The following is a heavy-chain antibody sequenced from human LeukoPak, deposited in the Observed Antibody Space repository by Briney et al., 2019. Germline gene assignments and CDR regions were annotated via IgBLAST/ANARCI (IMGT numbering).Heavy chain of an antibody. CDR3: AKDLGPHSGWPDY. CDR1: GFTFSSYA. J-gene: IGHJ4*02. D-gene: IGHD6-19*01. CDR2: ISGSGGST. Sequence: PGGSLRLSCAASGFTFSSYAMSWVRQAPGKGLEWVSAISGSGGSTYYADSVKGRFTISRDNSKNTLYLQMNSLRAEDTGIYYCAKDLGPHSGWPDYWGQGTLVTVSS. V-gene: IGHV3-23*01.